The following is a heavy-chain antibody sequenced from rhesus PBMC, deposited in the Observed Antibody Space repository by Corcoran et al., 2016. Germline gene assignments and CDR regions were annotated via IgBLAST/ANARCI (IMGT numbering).Heavy chain of an antibody. CDR1: GGSISSGYYY. CDR2: ITYSGST. V-gene: IGHV4-122*02. D-gene: IGHD5-24*01. Sequence: QVQLQESGPGLVKPSETLSPTCAVSGGSISSGYYYRSWIRQPPGKGLEWIGYITYSGSTSYDPSLKSRVTVSRDPAKNQFSLKRSSVTAADTAVYYWASRNSCSGYNREYVEFWGQGALVTVSS. J-gene: IGHJ1*01. CDR3: ASRNSCSGYNREYVEF.